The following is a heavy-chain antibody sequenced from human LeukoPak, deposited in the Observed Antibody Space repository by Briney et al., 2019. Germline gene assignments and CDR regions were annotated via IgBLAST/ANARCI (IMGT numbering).Heavy chain of an antibody. CDR3: ARDSYSRSGWFDP. D-gene: IGHD3-22*01. CDR1: GGSISSSNW. V-gene: IGHV4-4*02. CDR2: IYHSGST. Sequence: PSGTLSLTCAVSGGSISSSNWWSWVRQPPGKGLEWIGEIYHSGSTNYNPSLKSRVTISVDKSKNQFSLKLSPVTAADTAVYYCARDSYSRSGWFDPWGQGTLVTVSS. J-gene: IGHJ5*02.